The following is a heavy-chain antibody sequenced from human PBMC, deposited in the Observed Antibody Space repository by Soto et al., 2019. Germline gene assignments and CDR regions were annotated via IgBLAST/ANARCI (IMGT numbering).Heavy chain of an antibody. CDR3: AKGLIVVVPAAIGRMAFDI. CDR2: ISGSGGST. D-gene: IGHD2-2*02. V-gene: IGHV3-23*01. CDR1: GFTFSSYA. Sequence: EVQLLESGGGLVQPGGSLRLSCAASGFTFSSYAMSWVRQAPGKGLEWVSAISGSGGSTYYADSVKGRFTISRDNSKNTRYPQMNSLRAEDTSVYYCAKGLIVVVPAAIGRMAFDIWGQGTMVTVSS. J-gene: IGHJ3*02.